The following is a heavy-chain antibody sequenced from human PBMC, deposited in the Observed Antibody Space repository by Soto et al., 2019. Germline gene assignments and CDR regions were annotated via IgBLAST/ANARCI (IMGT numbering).Heavy chain of an antibody. Sequence: QVQLQQWGAGLLKPSETLSLTCAVYGGSFSGYYWSWIRQPPGKGLEWIGEINHSGSTNYNPSLKSRVTISVDTSKNQFSLKLSSVTAADTAVYYCARAGRRHKNQYYYMDVWGKGTTVTVSS. CDR1: GGSFSGYY. CDR3: ARAGRRHKNQYYYMDV. D-gene: IGHD1-26*01. V-gene: IGHV4-34*01. J-gene: IGHJ6*03. CDR2: INHSGST.